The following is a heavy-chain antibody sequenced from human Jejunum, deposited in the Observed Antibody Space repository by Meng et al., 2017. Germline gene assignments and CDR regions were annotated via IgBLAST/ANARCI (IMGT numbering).Heavy chain of an antibody. Sequence: GSLRLSCVVSNYSISSGYYWGWIRQSPGKGLEWIGRIFHSGTTDYNPSLKSRVTISVDTSKNQFSLRLTSVTAADTAVYYCARTRYHNGDYYYEFGYWGQGTLVTVSS. J-gene: IGHJ4*02. CDR2: IFHSGTT. V-gene: IGHV4-38-2*01. CDR3: ARTRYHNGDYYYEFGY. CDR1: NYSISSGYY. D-gene: IGHD3-22*01.